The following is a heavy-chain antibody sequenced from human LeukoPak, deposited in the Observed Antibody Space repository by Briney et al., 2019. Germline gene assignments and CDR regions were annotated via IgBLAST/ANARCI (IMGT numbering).Heavy chain of an antibody. CDR1: GFTFSNYA. Sequence: PGGSLRLSCAASGFTFSNYAMHWVRQAPGKGLEYVSAISSDGGTTYYADSVKGRFTISRDNSKNTLYLQMGGLRAEDMAVYYCARSGYWGQGTLVTVSS. CDR3: ARSGY. J-gene: IGHJ4*02. D-gene: IGHD1-26*01. CDR2: ISSDGGTT. V-gene: IGHV3-64*02.